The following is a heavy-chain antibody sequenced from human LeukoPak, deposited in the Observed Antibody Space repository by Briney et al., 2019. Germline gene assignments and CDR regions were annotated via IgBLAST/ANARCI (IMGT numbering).Heavy chain of an antibody. D-gene: IGHD4-17*01. CDR1: GGSISSYY. Sequence: SETLSLTCTVSGGSISSYYWSWIRQPPGKGLEWIGYIFYTGSTNYNPSLKSRVSISVDTSKNQFSLKLNSVTAADTAVYYCARGGSLPGGPPLWGQGTLVTVSS. J-gene: IGHJ4*02. CDR2: IFYTGST. V-gene: IGHV4-59*01. CDR3: ARGGSLPGGPPL.